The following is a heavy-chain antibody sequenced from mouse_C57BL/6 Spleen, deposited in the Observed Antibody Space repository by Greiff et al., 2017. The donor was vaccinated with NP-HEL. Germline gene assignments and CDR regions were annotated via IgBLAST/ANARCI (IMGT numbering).Heavy chain of an antibody. J-gene: IGHJ3*01. V-gene: IGHV1-43*01. CDR3: AREDYYGSSYGWFAY. CDR2: INPSTGGT. Sequence: VQLQQSGPELVKPGASVKISCKASGYSFTGYYMHWVKQSSEKSLEWIGEINPSTGGTSYNQKFKGKATLTVDKSSSTAYMQLKSLTSEDSAVYYCAREDYYGSSYGWFAYWGQGTLVTVSA. CDR1: GYSFTGYY. D-gene: IGHD1-1*01.